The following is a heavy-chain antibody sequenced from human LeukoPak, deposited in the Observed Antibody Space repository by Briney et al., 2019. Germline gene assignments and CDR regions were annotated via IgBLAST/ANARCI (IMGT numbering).Heavy chain of an antibody. J-gene: IGHJ4*02. CDR1: GFTFRRYA. CDR2: INAST. D-gene: IGHD3-3*01. CDR3: AKRSAYSFDY. V-gene: IGHV3-23*01. Sequence: GRSLRLSCAASGFTFRRYAMSWVRQAPRKGMEWVSTINASTYYADSVKDRFTISRDYSKNSLYLQMNSLRAEDTALYYCAKRSAYSFDYWGQGTLVTVSS.